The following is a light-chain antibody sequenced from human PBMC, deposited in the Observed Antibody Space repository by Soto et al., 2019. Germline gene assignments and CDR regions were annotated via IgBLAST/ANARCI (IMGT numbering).Light chain of an antibody. CDR3: SSYTCSSTLYV. V-gene: IGLV2-14*01. CDR1: SSDVGGYNY. CDR2: DVS. Sequence: ALTKPASGTGLPVQSLTIFRTETSSDVGGYNYVSWYQQHPGKAPKLMIYDVSNRPSGVSNRFSGSKSGNTASLTISGLQAEDEADYYCSSYTCSSTLYVFGTGTKVTVL. J-gene: IGLJ1*01.